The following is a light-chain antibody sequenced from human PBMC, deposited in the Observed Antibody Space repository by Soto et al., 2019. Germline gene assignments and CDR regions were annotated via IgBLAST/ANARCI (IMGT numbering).Light chain of an antibody. CDR1: SSDVSIYDY. CDR3: CSYTGIYTFV. V-gene: IGLV2-11*01. Sequence: QSALTQPRSVSGSPGQSVTISCTGTSSDVSIYDYVSWYQQHPGKAPKLIIYDVTERPSGVPDRFSGSKSGNTASLTISGLQAEDEADYYCCSYTGIYTFVFGTGTKVTVL. J-gene: IGLJ1*01. CDR2: DVT.